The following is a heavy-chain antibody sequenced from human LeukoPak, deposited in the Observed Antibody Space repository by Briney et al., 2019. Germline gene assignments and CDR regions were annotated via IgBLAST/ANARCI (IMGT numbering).Heavy chain of an antibody. CDR2: FSFNGEST. V-gene: IGHV3-23*01. CDR3: AKGGYSNGRYYYYYMDV. D-gene: IGHD5-18*01. Sequence: GGSLRLSCAASGFTFSSYAMTWVRQAPGKGLEWVSSFSFNGESTYYADSAKGRFTISRDNSKNTLYLQMNSLRAEDTAVYYCAKGGYSNGRYYYYYMDVWGEGTTVTISS. J-gene: IGHJ6*03. CDR1: GFTFSSYA.